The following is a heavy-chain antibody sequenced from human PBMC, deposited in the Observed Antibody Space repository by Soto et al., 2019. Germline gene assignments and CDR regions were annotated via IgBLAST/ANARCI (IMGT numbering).Heavy chain of an antibody. J-gene: IGHJ4*02. CDR2: IYHSGST. V-gene: IGHV4-39*07. Sequence: SETLSLTCSVSGGSISSSTSYWGWIRQPPGKGLEWVGEIYHSGSTNYNPSLKSRVTISVDKSKNQFSLKLSSVTAADTAVYYCARGGGVTTSYFDYWGQGTLVTVSS. CDR1: GGSISSSTS. D-gene: IGHD4-4*01. CDR3: ARGGGVTTSYFDY.